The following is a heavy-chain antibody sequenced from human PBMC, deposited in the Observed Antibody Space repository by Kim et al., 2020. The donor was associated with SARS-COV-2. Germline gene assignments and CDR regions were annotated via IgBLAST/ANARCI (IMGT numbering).Heavy chain of an antibody. Sequence: GGSLRLSCAASGFTFSSYAMSWVRQAPGRGLEWVSGIGGNGGGTYYADSVKGRFTVSRDNSKNTLYLQMNSLRAEDTAIYYCAKGAREGANNYYYYGMDVWGQGTTVTVSS. D-gene: IGHD1-26*01. CDR2: IGGNGGGT. CDR3: AKGAREGANNYYYYGMDV. CDR1: GFTFSSYA. J-gene: IGHJ6*02. V-gene: IGHV3-23*01.